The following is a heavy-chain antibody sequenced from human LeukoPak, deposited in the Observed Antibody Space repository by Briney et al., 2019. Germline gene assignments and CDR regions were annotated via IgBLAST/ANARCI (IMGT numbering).Heavy chain of an antibody. Sequence: SETLSLTCTVSGGSISSYYWSWIRQPPGKGLEWIGSIYYSGSTYYNPSLKSRVTISVDTSKNQFSLKLSSVTAADTAVYYCARDTRVHYYDSSGPVDYWGQGTLVTVSS. CDR1: GGSISSYY. CDR2: IYYSGST. D-gene: IGHD3-22*01. V-gene: IGHV4-59*12. J-gene: IGHJ4*02. CDR3: ARDTRVHYYDSSGPVDY.